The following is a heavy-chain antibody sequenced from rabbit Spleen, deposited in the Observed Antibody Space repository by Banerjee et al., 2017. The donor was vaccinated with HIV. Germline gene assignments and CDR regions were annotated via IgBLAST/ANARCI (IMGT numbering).Heavy chain of an antibody. CDR2: IDSSDGDT. V-gene: IGHV1S45*01. D-gene: IGHD1-1*01. Sequence: QEHLVESGGGLVKPQGSLTLTCKASGFSFSSNWICWVRQAPGKGLEWIACIDSSDGDTDYANWPKGRFTISKASSTTVTLQMTSLTAADTATYFCARNYVNTFDPWGQGTLVTVS. J-gene: IGHJ2*01. CDR3: ARNYVNTFDP. CDR1: GFSFSSNW.